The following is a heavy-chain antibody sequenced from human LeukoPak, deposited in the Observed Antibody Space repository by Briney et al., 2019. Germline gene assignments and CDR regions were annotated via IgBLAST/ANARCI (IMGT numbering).Heavy chain of an antibody. Sequence: PGGSLRLSCAASGFTFSSYEMNWVRQAPGKGLEWVSYISSSGSTIYYADSVKGRFTISRDNAKNSLYLQMNSLRAEDTAVYYCARVPLDAFDIWGQGTMVTVSS. V-gene: IGHV3-48*03. CDR3: ARVPLDAFDI. CDR2: ISSSGSTI. J-gene: IGHJ3*02. CDR1: GFTFSSYE.